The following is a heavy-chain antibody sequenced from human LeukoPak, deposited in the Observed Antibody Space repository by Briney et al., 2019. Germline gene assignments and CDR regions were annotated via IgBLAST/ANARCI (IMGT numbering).Heavy chain of an antibody. V-gene: IGHV4-59*08. Sequence: SETLSLTCTVSGGSLNSYYWSWIRQPPGKGLEWIGYIYYSGSTNYNPSLKSRVTISVDTSKNQFSLKLSSVTAADTAVYYCARLEHYYDSVRFDPWGQGTLVTVSS. CDR1: GGSLNSYY. CDR3: ARLEHYYDSVRFDP. J-gene: IGHJ5*02. D-gene: IGHD3-22*01. CDR2: IYYSGST.